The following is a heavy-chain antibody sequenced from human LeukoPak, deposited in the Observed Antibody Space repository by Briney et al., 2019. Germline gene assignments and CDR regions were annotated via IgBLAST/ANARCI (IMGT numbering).Heavy chain of an antibody. J-gene: IGHJ6*02. CDR3: ARGLPNYYGMDV. CDR2: INQDGSEK. CDR1: GFAFGDYW. Sequence: GGSLRLSCAASGFAFGDYWMDWVRQAPGKGLEWVANINQDGSEKNYVDSVKGRFTISRDNAKNTVYLQMNSLRTEDTAVYYCARGLPNYYGMDVWGQGTTVTVSS. V-gene: IGHV3-7*01.